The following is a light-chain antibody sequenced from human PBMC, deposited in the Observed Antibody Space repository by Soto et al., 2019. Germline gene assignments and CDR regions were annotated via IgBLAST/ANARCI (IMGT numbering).Light chain of an antibody. J-gene: IGKJ1*01. CDR3: QHYNSYSEA. CDR1: QRINFG. V-gene: IGKV1-5*01. Sequence: DIQMTQSPSALSASVGDRVTITCRASQRINFGLAWYQQKPGNAPNLLIYDASSLQIAVPSRFIGSGSGTEFTLTISSLQPDDFATYYCQHYNSYSEAFGQGTKVDIK. CDR2: DAS.